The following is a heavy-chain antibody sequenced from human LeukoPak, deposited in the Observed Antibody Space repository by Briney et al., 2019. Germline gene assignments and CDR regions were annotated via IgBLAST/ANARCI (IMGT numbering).Heavy chain of an antibody. Sequence: GGSLRLCCAASGFTFSSYEMNWVRQAAGKGLEWVSYITSTGTTIYYADSVKGRFTISRDNAKNSLYLQMNSLRAEDTAVYYCARDPGCSGTSCYWSFDYWGRGTLVTVSS. CDR3: ARDPGCSGTSCYWSFDY. D-gene: IGHD2-2*01. V-gene: IGHV3-48*03. CDR1: GFTFSSYE. CDR2: ITSTGTTI. J-gene: IGHJ4*02.